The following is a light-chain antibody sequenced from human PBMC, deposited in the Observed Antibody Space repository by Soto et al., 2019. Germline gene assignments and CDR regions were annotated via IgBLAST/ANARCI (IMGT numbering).Light chain of an antibody. V-gene: IGKV3-20*01. CDR2: GAS. Sequence: VLRHSPGTLSFSPGERATLSCWPSQSVSNRYLAWYQQKPGQAPRLLIYGASSRATGIPDRFSGSGSGTDFTLTISRLEPEDFAVYYCQQYDSSWTVGQGTKVDIK. CDR3: QQYDSSWT. J-gene: IGKJ1*01. CDR1: QSVSNRY.